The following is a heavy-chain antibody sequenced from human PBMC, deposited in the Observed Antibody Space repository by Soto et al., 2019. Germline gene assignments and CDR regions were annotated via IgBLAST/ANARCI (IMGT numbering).Heavy chain of an antibody. J-gene: IGHJ4*02. CDR2: FIAMLGTP. Sequence: GASVKVSCKASGGTFGSHGIAWVRQAPGQGLEWMGGFIAMLGTPTYAKKVQGRATIPADESLTSSYLELRSLRSEDTGVYFCARGAMANFDYWGKGTVVTVSS. V-gene: IGHV1-69*13. CDR3: ARGAMANFDY. D-gene: IGHD5-18*01. CDR1: GGTFGSHG.